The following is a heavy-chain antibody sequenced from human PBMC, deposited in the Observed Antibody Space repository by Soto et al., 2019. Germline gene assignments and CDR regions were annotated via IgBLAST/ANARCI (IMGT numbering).Heavy chain of an antibody. CDR1: GGSISRGGYY. Sequence: SETLSLTCSVSGGSISRGGYYWSWIRQHSGRGLEWIGYIYYSGNTYYNPSLKSRVTISVDTSKNQFSLKLGAVTAADTAVYYCARGRVGATTDYFDYWGQGTLVTVSS. D-gene: IGHD1-26*01. J-gene: IGHJ4*02. CDR2: IYYSGNT. CDR3: ARGRVGATTDYFDY. V-gene: IGHV4-31*03.